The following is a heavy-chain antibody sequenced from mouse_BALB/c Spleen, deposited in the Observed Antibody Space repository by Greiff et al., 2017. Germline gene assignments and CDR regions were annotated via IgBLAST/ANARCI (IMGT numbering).Heavy chain of an antibody. CDR1: GFTFSDYY. Sequence: DVTLVESGGGLVKPGGSLKLSCAASGFTFSDYYMYWVRQTPEKRLEWVATISDGGSYTYYPDSVKGRFTISRDNAKNNLYLQMSSLKSEDTAMYYCARDRYDKGGFEYWGQGTLVTVAA. CDR3: ARDRYDKGGFEY. D-gene: IGHD2-14*01. V-gene: IGHV5-4*02. CDR2: ISDGGSYT. J-gene: IGHJ3*01.